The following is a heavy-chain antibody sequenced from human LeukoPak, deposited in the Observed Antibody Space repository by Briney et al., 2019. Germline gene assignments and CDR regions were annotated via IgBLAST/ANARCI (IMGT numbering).Heavy chain of an antibody. CDR2: ITGSGGNT. CDR1: GFIFSSYS. D-gene: IGHD1-1*01. Sequence: GGSLRLSCAASGFIFSSYSMSWVRQAPGKGLEWVSVITGSGGNTYYADSVKGRFTISKDNSKNTVFLQMNSLRAEDTAVYYCVRGHTTATYYFDYWGQGTLVTVSS. V-gene: IGHV3-23*01. CDR3: VRGHTTATYYFDY. J-gene: IGHJ4*02.